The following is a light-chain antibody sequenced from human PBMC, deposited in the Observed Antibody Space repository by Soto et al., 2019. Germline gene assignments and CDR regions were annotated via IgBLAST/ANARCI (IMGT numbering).Light chain of an antibody. V-gene: IGKV1-5*01. CDR1: QSIGSW. J-gene: IGKJ1*01. Sequence: DIQMTQSPPTLSTSLGDRVTITCRASQSIGSWLAWYQQKPGKAPKLLSYDASTLESGVPSRFPGSGSGTEFTLTINSLKHDDLPAYYCQHYNSSSWAFAQGTKVDI. CDR2: DAS. CDR3: QHYNSSSWA.